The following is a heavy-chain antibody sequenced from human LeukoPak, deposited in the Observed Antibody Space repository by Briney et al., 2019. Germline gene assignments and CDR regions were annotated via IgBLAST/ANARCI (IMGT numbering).Heavy chain of an antibody. CDR2: IIPIYATV. Sequence: SETVSCKASGGTLSNYAISWVRQAPAQGLEWVGGIIPIYATVNYAQKFQGRVTLTADKSTGTAYMEMSSLRSHDTAVYYCAGGQYYYDSTGDENYYYYYMDVWGKGTTVTVSS. D-gene: IGHD3-22*01. CDR1: GGTLSNYA. V-gene: IGHV1-69*06. CDR3: AGGQYYYDSTGDENYYYYYMDV. J-gene: IGHJ6*03.